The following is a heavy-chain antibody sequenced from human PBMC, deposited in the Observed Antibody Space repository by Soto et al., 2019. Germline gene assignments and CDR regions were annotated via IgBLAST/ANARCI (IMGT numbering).Heavy chain of an antibody. V-gene: IGHV1-18*01. J-gene: IGHJ6*03. D-gene: IGHD6-6*01. Sequence: QVQLLQSGAEVKKPGASVKVSCKASGYTFTNYGITWVRQAPGQGLEWMGWISAYNGDTHYTQRLQGRVTMTTDTXXXXXXXXXXXXXXXXXXXYYCARVRQLVGYFYYYMDVWGKGTTVTVSS. CDR1: GYTFTNYG. CDR3: ARVRQLVGYFYYYMDV. CDR2: ISAYNGDT.